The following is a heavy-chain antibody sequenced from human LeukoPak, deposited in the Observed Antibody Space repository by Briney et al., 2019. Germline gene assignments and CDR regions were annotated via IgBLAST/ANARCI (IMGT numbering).Heavy chain of an antibody. Sequence: SETLSLTCTVSGGSISSSSYYWGCIRQPPGKGLECIGSIYHSGSTYFHPSLKSRVTISVDTSKNQFSLKLSSVTAADTAVYHCARDQAAYYDRSGYHYSSTAAAFDIWGQGTVVTVSS. CDR3: ARDQAAYYDRSGYHYSSTAAAFDI. V-gene: IGHV4-39*07. CDR1: GGSISSSSYY. J-gene: IGHJ3*02. D-gene: IGHD3-22*01. CDR2: IYHSGST.